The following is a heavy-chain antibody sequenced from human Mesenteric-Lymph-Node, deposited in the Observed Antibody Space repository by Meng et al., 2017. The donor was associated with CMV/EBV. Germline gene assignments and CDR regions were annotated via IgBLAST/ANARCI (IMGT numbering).Heavy chain of an antibody. J-gene: IGHJ4*02. CDR1: GFTFSSYD. D-gene: IGHD2-2*01. V-gene: IGHV3-13*03. Sequence: GGSLRLSCAACGFTFSSYDMHWVRQATGKGLEWVSAIGTAGDAYYPGSVKGQFTISRENAKNSLYLQMNSLRAGDTAVYYCARRYCSTTSCLIDYWGRGTLVTVSS. CDR2: IGTAGDA. CDR3: ARRYCSTTSCLIDY.